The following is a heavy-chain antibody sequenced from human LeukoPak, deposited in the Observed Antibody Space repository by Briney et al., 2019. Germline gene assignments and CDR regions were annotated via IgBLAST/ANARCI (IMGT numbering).Heavy chain of an antibody. D-gene: IGHD3-10*01. Sequence: SETLSLTCTVSGYSISSGYYWSWIRQPPGKGLEWIGYIYYSGSTNYNPSLKSRVTISVDTSKNQFSLKLSSVTAADTAVYYCPRDQWGYYGSGTYYYYMDVWGKGTTVTVSS. J-gene: IGHJ6*03. CDR2: IYYSGST. CDR1: GYSISSGYY. V-gene: IGHV4-61*01. CDR3: PRDQWGYYGSGTYYYYMDV.